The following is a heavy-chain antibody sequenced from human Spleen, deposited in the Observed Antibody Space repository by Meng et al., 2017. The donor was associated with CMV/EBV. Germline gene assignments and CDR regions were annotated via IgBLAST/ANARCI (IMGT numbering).Heavy chain of an antibody. CDR2: INPTGGST. J-gene: IGHJ5*02. Sequence: TFSNYYMQWVRQAPGQGLEWMGIINPTGGSTVYAQKFQGRVTMTWDTSTTTVYMDLNSLTSDDTAVYYCATTAKKAAPATWRLPGGAWGQGTLVTVSS. D-gene: IGHD1-26*01. V-gene: IGHV1-46*01. CDR3: ATTAKKAAPATWRLPGGA. CDR1: TFSNYY.